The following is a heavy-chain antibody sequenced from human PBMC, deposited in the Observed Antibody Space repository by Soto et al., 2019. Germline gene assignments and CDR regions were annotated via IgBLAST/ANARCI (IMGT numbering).Heavy chain of an antibody. CDR1: GYTFTSYG. V-gene: IGHV1-18*01. CDR3: ATSLMYYDFWSGYYTEPFDY. J-gene: IGHJ4*02. D-gene: IGHD3-3*01. Sequence: QVQLVQSGAEVKKPGASVKVSCKASGYTFTSYGISWVRQAPGQGLEWMGWISAYNGNTNYAQKLQGRVTMTTDTSTSTAYMELSSLRSDDTAVYYCATSLMYYDFWSGYYTEPFDYWGQGTLVTVSS. CDR2: ISAYNGNT.